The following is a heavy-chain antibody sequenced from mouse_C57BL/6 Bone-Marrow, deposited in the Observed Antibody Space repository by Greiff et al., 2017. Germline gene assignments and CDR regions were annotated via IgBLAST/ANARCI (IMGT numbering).Heavy chain of an antibody. V-gene: IGHV1-81*01. Sequence: QVQLQQSGAELARPGASVKLSCKASGYTFTSYGISWVKQRPGQGLEWIGEIYPRSGNTYYNEKFKGKATLTADKSSSTAYMELRSLTSEDSAVYFCARSRGNLACWFAYWGQGTLVTVSA. CDR1: GYTFTSYG. D-gene: IGHD2-1*01. CDR2: IYPRSGNT. CDR3: ARSRGNLACWFAY. J-gene: IGHJ3*01.